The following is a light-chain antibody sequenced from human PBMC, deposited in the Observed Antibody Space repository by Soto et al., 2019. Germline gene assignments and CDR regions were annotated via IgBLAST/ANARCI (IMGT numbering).Light chain of an antibody. CDR3: QQYGGSPRT. Sequence: EIVLTQSPGTLSLSPGERATLSCRASQSVNSIYLAWYQQKPGQAPRLLIYGASSRVTGIPDRFSGIGSGTDFTLTISRLEPEDFALYDCQQYGGSPRTFGQGTKV. J-gene: IGKJ1*01. V-gene: IGKV3-20*01. CDR2: GAS. CDR1: QSVNSIY.